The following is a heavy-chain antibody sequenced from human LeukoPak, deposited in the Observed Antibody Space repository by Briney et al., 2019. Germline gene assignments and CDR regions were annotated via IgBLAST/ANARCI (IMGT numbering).Heavy chain of an antibody. J-gene: IGHJ4*02. D-gene: IGHD3-10*01. CDR3: ARGRYYYGSGSYQYPYYFDY. CDR1: GYTFTSYD. Sequence: ASVKVSCKASGYTFTSYDINWVRQATGQGLEWMGWMNPNSGNTGYAQKFQGRVTITRNTSISTACMELSSLRSEDTAVYYCARGRYYYGSGSYQYPYYFDYWGQGTLVTVSS. V-gene: IGHV1-8*03. CDR2: MNPNSGNT.